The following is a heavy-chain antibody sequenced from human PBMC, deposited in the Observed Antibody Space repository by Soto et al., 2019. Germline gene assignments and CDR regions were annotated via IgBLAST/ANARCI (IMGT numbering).Heavy chain of an antibody. Sequence: PSETLSLTCTVSGGSISSGDYYWSWIRQPPGKGREGIGYIYYSGSTYYNPSLKSRVTISVDTSKNHFSLKLSSVTAADTAVYYCARSYSYGFFDYWGQGTLVTVSS. CDR2: IYYSGST. CDR3: ARSYSYGFFDY. D-gene: IGHD5-18*01. V-gene: IGHV4-30-4*01. J-gene: IGHJ4*02. CDR1: GGSISSGDYY.